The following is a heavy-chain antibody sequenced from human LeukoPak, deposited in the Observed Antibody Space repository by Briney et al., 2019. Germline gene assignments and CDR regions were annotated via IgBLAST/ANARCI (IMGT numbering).Heavy chain of an antibody. Sequence: GGSLRLSCAASGFIFSQYAMSWVRQAPGKGLEWIGRVRTNTESGATDYAASVRGRATISRDDSQNTLYLQMNSLKTEDTAVYYCTTIGGHGDLDNWGQGTMVTVSS. CDR1: GFIFSQYA. D-gene: IGHD4-17*01. CDR2: VRTNTESGAT. CDR3: TTIGGHGDLDN. J-gene: IGHJ4*02. V-gene: IGHV3-15*01.